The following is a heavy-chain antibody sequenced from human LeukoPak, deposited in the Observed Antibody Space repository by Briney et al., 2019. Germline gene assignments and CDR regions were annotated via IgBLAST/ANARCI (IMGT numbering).Heavy chain of an antibody. CDR2: ISGHKGNT. CDR1: GYTFTTYG. J-gene: IGHJ4*02. D-gene: IGHD5-24*01. Sequence: ASVKVSCKTSGYTFTTYGISWVRQAPGQGLEWMAWISGHKGNTIYAQKLRGRVTMTTDTSTTTAYMDLRSLRPDDTAVYYCARDHVPRGDGYNYYEYWGQGTLVTVSS. CDR3: ARDHVPRGDGYNYYEY. V-gene: IGHV1-18*01.